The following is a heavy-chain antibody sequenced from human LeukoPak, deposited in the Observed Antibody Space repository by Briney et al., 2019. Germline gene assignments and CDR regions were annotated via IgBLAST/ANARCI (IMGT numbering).Heavy chain of an antibody. CDR1: GFTFSSYS. CDR2: ISSSSSYI. Sequence: PGGPLRLSCAASGFTFSSYSMNWVRQAPGKGLEWVSSISSSSSYIYYADSVKGRFTISRDNAKNSLYLQMNSLRAEDTAVYYCARDAGYCSGGSCSPYYYMDVWGKGTTVTVSS. V-gene: IGHV3-21*01. D-gene: IGHD2-15*01. CDR3: ARDAGYCSGGSCSPYYYMDV. J-gene: IGHJ6*03.